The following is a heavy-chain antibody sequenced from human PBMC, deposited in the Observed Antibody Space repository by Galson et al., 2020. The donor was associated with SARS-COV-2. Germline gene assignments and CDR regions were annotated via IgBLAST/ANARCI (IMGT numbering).Heavy chain of an antibody. CDR2: ITSSSSYI. V-gene: IGHV3-21*01. Sequence: AGGSLRLSCAASSFTFSSFNMNWVRQAPGKGLEWVSSITSSSSYIYYSDSVKGRFTISRDNAKNSLYLQMNSLRAEDTAVYYCARGNYYDSSLRVSPDNHFHYWGQGTLVTVSS. CDR1: SFTFSSFN. J-gene: IGHJ4*02. CDR3: ARGNYYDSSLRVSPDNHFHY. D-gene: IGHD3-22*01.